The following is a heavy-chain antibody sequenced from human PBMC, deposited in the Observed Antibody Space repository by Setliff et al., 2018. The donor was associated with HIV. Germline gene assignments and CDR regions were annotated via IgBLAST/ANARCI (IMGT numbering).Heavy chain of an antibody. V-gene: IGHV1-18*01. CDR3: ARTFDYGDSRYPFDY. CDR2: INIDSGHT. J-gene: IGHJ4*02. D-gene: IGHD4-17*01. Sequence: ASVKVSCKASGYSFTAYGISWVRQAPGQGFEWMGWINIDSGHTNFAQKFQGRVTMTTDRSTSTAYMELRSLRSDDTAVYYCARTFDYGDSRYPFDYWGQGTLVTVSS. CDR1: GYSFTAYG.